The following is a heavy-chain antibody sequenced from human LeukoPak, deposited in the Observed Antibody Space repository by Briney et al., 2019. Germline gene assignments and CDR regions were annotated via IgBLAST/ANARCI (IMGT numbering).Heavy chain of an antibody. CDR2: INPNSGGT. CDR3: VRSGLTKTYCGGDCYSLDY. Sequence: ASVKVSCKASGYTFTGYYMHWVRQAPGQGLEWMGWINPNSGGTNYAQKFQGRVTMTRDTSISTAYMELSRLRSDDTAVYYCVRSGLTKTYCGGDCYSLDYWGQGTLVTVSS. J-gene: IGHJ4*02. V-gene: IGHV1-2*02. CDR1: GYTFTGYY. D-gene: IGHD2-21*02.